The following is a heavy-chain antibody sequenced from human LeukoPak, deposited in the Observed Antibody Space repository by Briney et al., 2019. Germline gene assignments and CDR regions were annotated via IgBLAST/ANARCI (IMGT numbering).Heavy chain of an antibody. CDR1: GFTFSDYW. CDR3: ATNWNYRFDY. Sequence: PGGSLRLSCTASGFTFSDYWMSWVRQAPGKGLEWVANIKGDGSENHYVDSVKGRFTTSRDNAKNSLYVQMNSLRAEDTALYYCATNWNYRFDYWGQGTLVTVSS. J-gene: IGHJ4*02. D-gene: IGHD1-7*01. CDR2: IKGDGSEN. V-gene: IGHV3-7*01.